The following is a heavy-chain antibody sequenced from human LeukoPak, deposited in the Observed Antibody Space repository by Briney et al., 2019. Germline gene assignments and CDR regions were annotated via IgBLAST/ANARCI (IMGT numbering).Heavy chain of an antibody. J-gene: IGHJ4*02. CDR3: AKDQGDGYKPMGD. D-gene: IGHD5-24*01. V-gene: IGHV3-23*01. CDR2: ISGSGGST. Sequence: GGSLRLSCAASGFTFSSYAMSWVCKAPGTGLDRVSAISGSGGSTYYADSVKGRFTISRDNSKNTLYLQMNSLRAEDTAVYYCAKDQGDGYKPMGDWGQGTLVTVSS. CDR1: GFTFSSYA.